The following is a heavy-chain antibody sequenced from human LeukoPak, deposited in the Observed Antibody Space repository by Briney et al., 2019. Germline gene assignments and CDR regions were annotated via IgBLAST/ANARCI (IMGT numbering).Heavy chain of an antibody. CDR1: GGSISSSSYY. D-gene: IGHD4-17*01. CDR3: ARRGGTVTSPFDY. CDR2: IYYSGSS. J-gene: IGHJ4*02. Sequence: SETLSPTCTVSGGSISSSSYYWGWIRQPPGKGLEWIGTIYYSGSSSYNTSLKSRVTISVDTSKNQFSLKLSTVTAADTAVYYCARRGGTVTSPFDYWGQGTLLTVSS. V-gene: IGHV4-39*01.